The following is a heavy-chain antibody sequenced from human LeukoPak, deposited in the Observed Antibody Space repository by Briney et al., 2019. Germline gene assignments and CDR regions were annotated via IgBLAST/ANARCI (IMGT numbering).Heavy chain of an antibody. V-gene: IGHV1-46*01. J-gene: IGHJ5*02. D-gene: IGHD3-22*01. Sequence: ASVKVSCKASGYTFTSYYMHWVRQAPGQGLEWMGIINPSGGSTSYAQKFQGRVTMTRDTSTSTVYMELSSLRSEDTAVYYCAREGDYDSSGYRGYNWFDPWGQGTLVTVSS. CDR2: INPSGGST. CDR3: AREGDYDSSGYRGYNWFDP. CDR1: GYTFTSYY.